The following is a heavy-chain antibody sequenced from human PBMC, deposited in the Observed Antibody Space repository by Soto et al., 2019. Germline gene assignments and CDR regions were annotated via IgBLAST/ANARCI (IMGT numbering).Heavy chain of an antibody. Sequence: ASVKVSCKASGYAFTSYDINWVRQATGQGLEWMGWMNPNSGNTGYAQKFQGRVTMTRNTSISTAYMELSSLRSEDTAVYYCARAIAALHYYYYYMDVWGKGTTVTVSS. CDR1: GYAFTSYD. CDR2: MNPNSGNT. V-gene: IGHV1-8*01. D-gene: IGHD6-6*01. CDR3: ARAIAALHYYYYYMDV. J-gene: IGHJ6*03.